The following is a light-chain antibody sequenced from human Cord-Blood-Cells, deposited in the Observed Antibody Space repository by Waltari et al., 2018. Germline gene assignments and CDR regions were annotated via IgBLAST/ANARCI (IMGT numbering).Light chain of an antibody. V-gene: IGLV2-14*04. CDR3: SSYTSSSTLLYV. Sequence: SPGQSITISCTGTSSDVGGYNYVSWYQQHPGKAPKLMIYDVSNRPSGVSNRFSGSKSGNTASLTISGLQAEDEADYYCSSYTSSSTLLYVFGTGTKVTVL. CDR2: DVS. J-gene: IGLJ1*01. CDR1: SSDVGGYNY.